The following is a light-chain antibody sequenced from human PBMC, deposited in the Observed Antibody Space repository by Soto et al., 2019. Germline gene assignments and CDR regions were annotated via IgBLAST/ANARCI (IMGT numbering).Light chain of an antibody. CDR3: SSYTTRNTEV. CDR2: RNS. J-gene: IGLJ1*01. Sequence: QSVLTQSPSASGTPGQRVTISCSGSASTIGRNYVYWYQQLPGTAPKLLIYRNSQRPSGVPDRFSGSKSGTSASLAISGLRSEDEADYSCSSYTTRNTEVFGTGTKVTVL. V-gene: IGLV1-47*01. CDR1: ASTIGRNY.